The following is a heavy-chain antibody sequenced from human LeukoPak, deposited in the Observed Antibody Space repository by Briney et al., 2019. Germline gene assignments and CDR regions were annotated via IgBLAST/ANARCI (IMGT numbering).Heavy chain of an antibody. CDR1: GGSISSYY. CDR2: IYYSGST. CDR3: ARDQGRWLVRTFDY. D-gene: IGHD6-19*01. J-gene: IGHJ4*02. Sequence: SETLSLTCTVSGGSISSYYWSWIRQPPGKGLEWIGNIYYSGSTYDNPSLKSRVTISVDTSKNQFSLKLSSVTAADTAVYYCARDQGRWLVRTFDYWGQGTLVTVSS. V-gene: IGHV4-59*12.